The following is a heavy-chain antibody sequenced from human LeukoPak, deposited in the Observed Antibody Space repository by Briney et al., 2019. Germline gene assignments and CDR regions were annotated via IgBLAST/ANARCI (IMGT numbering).Heavy chain of an antibody. CDR1: RYNFTNYW. V-gene: IGHV5-51*01. CDR2: IYLGDSDT. J-gene: IGHJ4*02. Sequence: GESLKISCKGSRYNFTNYWIGWVRQMPGKGLEWMGIIYLGDSDTRYSPSFQGQVTISADKSITTAYLQWRSLKVSDSAMYYCARLTAVVTFDYWGQGTLVTVSS. D-gene: IGHD4-23*01. CDR3: ARLTAVVTFDY.